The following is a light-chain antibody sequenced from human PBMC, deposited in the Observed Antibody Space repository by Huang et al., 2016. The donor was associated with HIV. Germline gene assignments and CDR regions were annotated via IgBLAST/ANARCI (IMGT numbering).Light chain of an antibody. CDR2: WAS. CDR1: QIISYNPNNKHY. V-gene: IGKV4-1*01. CDR3: QQYYITPLT. J-gene: IGKJ4*01. Sequence: DIVMTQSPDSLVVSLGERATINCQSSQIISYNPNNKHYLAWYQQKPGQPPNLLIYWASTREAGVPDRFTGSGSGTDFTLTISSLQAEDVAVYYCQQYYITPLTFGGGTKVEI.